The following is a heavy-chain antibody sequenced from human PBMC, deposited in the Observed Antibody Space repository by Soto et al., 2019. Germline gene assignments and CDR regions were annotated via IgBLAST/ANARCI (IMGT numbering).Heavy chain of an antibody. CDR1: GYTFTSYY. V-gene: IGHV1-46*01. J-gene: IGHJ3*02. Sequence: ASVKVSCKASGYTFTSYYMHWVRQAPGQGLEWMGIINPSGGSTSYAQKFQGRVTMTRDTSTGTVYMELSSLRSEDTAVYYCARLGTYYYDSSGYYPHDAFEIWGQGTMVTLSS. CDR2: INPSGGST. CDR3: ARLGTYYYDSSGYYPHDAFEI. D-gene: IGHD3-22*01.